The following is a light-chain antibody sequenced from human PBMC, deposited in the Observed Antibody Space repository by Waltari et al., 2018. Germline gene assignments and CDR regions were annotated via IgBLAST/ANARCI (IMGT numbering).Light chain of an antibody. V-gene: IGKV1-5*03. CDR3: LQYNSYPWT. CDR1: QSIVVW. CDR2: KAS. Sequence: DIQVTQSPSTLSASVGDRVTITCRASQSIVVWLAWYQQKPGNAPRLFIYKASYLESGVPSRFSGSASGTAFTLTISSLQADDFATYYCLQYNSYPWTFGQGTTVEIK. J-gene: IGKJ1*01.